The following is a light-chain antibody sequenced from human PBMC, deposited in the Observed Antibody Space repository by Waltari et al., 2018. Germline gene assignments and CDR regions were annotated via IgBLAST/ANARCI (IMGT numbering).Light chain of an antibody. V-gene: IGLV2-14*01. Sequence: QSALTQPASVSGSPGQSITISCTGSSSDIGRYNYVPWYQHHPAKAPKLMIYDVTNRPSGVSNRFSGSKSGNTASLTISGLQTEDEADYYCSASTSSFSLVLFGGGTKLTVL. CDR1: SSDIGRYNY. CDR2: DVT. J-gene: IGLJ2*01. CDR3: SASTSSFSLVL.